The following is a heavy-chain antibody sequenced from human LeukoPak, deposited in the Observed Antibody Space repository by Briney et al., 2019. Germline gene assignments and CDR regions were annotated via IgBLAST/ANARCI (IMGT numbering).Heavy chain of an antibody. Sequence: SETLSLTCSVSGYSISSGYYWSWIRQPPGKGLEWIGYIYYSGSTNYNPSLKSRVTISVDTSKNQFSLKLSSVTAADTAVYYCASRIAVAGTNAFDIWGQGTMVTVSS. D-gene: IGHD6-19*01. V-gene: IGHV4-61*01. CDR3: ASRIAVAGTNAFDI. CDR2: IYYSGST. J-gene: IGHJ3*02. CDR1: GYSISSGYY.